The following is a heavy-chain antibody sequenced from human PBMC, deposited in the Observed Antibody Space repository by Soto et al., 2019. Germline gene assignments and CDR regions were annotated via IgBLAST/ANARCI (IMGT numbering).Heavy chain of an antibody. V-gene: IGHV1-2*02. CDR3: ARGGGGVIVVPGLDV. CDR1: GYTFTGYY. D-gene: IGHD6-6*01. CDR2: INPNSGGT. Sequence: QVHLVQSGAEVKKSGASVKVSCQASGYTFTGYYIHWVRQAPGQGLEWMGWINPNSGGTYYEEKFQGRVTITRETYVSAAYMGGNGLNSDDTAVYYWARGGGGVIVVPGLDVWGQGTTVAVSS. J-gene: IGHJ6*02.